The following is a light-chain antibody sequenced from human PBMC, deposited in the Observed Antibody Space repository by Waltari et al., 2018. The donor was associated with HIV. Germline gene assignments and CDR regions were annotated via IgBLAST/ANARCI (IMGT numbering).Light chain of an antibody. J-gene: IGLJ1*01. CDR3: CSYTSSITGRV. V-gene: IGLV2-14*03. CDR2: DVT. Sequence: QSALTQPASVSGSPGQSITISCTGTSSDVGGYKYVSWYQQYPGKAPKLITYDVTNRPSGVSNRFSGSKSGNTASLTISGLQAEDEADYYCCSYTSSITGRVFGTGTKVTVL. CDR1: SSDVGGYKY.